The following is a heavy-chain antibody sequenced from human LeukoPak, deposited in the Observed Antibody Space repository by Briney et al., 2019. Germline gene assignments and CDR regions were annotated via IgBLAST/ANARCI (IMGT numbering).Heavy chain of an antibody. Sequence: ASVKVSCKASGYTFTSYGISWVRQAPGQGLEWMGWISAYNGNTNYAQKLQGRVTMTTDTSTSTAYMELRSLRSDDTAVYYCARDLCPYGGYCSSTSLPWGQGTLVTVSS. CDR3: ARDLCPYGGYCSSTSLP. D-gene: IGHD2-2*01. J-gene: IGHJ5*02. V-gene: IGHV1-18*01. CDR2: ISAYNGNT. CDR1: GYTFTSYG.